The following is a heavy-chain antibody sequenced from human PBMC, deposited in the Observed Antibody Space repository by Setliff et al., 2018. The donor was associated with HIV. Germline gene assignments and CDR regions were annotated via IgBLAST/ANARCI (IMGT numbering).Heavy chain of an antibody. Sequence: SETLSLTCAVSGYSISSGYYWGWIRQPPGKGLEWIGNIYDSGHTFYNPSLKSRVTISVDTSKNQFSLKLTSVTAADTAVYYCARARGLQDSGYDYVLYYFVYWGQGTLVTVSS. V-gene: IGHV4-38-2*01. CDR3: ARARGLQDSGYDYVLYYFVY. D-gene: IGHD5-12*01. CDR2: IYDSGHT. CDR1: GYSISSGYY. J-gene: IGHJ4*02.